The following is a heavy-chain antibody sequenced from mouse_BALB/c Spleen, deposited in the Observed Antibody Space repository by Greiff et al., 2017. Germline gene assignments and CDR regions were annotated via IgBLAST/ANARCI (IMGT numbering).Heavy chain of an antibody. CDR2: ISSGSSTI. J-gene: IGHJ3*01. V-gene: IGHV5-17*02. Sequence: DVHLVESGGGLVQPGGSRKLSCAASGFTFSSFGMHWVRQAPEKGLEWVAYISSGSSTIYYADTVKGRFTISRDNPKNTLFLQMTSLRSEDTAMYYCARPPLTGHLLAYWGQGTLVTVSA. CDR1: GFTFSSFG. D-gene: IGHD4-1*01. CDR3: ARPPLTGHLLAY.